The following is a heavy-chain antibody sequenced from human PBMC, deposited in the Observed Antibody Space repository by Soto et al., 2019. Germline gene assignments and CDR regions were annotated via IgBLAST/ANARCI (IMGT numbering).Heavy chain of an antibody. Sequence: EVQLLESGGGLVQPGGSLRLSCAASGFTFSRYAMSWVRQAPGKGLEWVSAISGSGGSTYDADSVKGRFTISRDNSKNTMYLQMNSLRAEDTAVYYCAKDPYSSGWYGEYFQHWGQGTLVTVSS. CDR3: AKDPYSSGWYGEYFQH. CDR2: ISGSGGST. CDR1: GFTFSRYA. J-gene: IGHJ1*01. D-gene: IGHD6-19*01. V-gene: IGHV3-23*01.